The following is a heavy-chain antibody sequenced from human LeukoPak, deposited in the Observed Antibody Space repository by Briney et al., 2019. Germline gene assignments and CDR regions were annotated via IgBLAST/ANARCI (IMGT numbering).Heavy chain of an antibody. V-gene: IGHV4-30-4*08. D-gene: IGHD3-3*01. CDR2: IYYSGST. CDR3: ARVLPYDFWSGPSPYYFDY. Sequence: SQTLSLTCTVSGGSISSGDYYWSWIRQPPGKGLEWIGYIYYSGSTYYNPSLKRRVTISVDTSKNQFSLKLSSVTAADTAVYYCARVLPYDFWSGPSPYYFDYWGQGTLVTVSS. J-gene: IGHJ4*02. CDR1: GGSISSGDYY.